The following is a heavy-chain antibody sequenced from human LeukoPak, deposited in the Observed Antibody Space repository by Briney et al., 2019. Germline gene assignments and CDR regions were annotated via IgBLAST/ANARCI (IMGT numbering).Heavy chain of an antibody. D-gene: IGHD3-10*01. Sequence: SETLSLTCTVSGGSISSYYWSWIRQPPGKGLEWIGYIYYSGSTNYNPSLKSRVTISVDTSKNQFSLKLSSVTAADTAVYYCARGIRGRFGELLHYYYYMDVWGKGTTVTVSS. CDR1: GGSISSYY. CDR2: IYYSGST. V-gene: IGHV4-59*01. CDR3: ARGIRGRFGELLHYYYYMDV. J-gene: IGHJ6*03.